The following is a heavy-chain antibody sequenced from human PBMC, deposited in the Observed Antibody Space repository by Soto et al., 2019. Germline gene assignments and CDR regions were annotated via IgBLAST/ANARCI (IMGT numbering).Heavy chain of an antibody. Sequence: QVQLQESGPGLVKPSETLSLTCTVSGGSISSYYWSWIRQPPGKGLEWIGYIYYSGSTNYNPSLKSRVTISVDTSKNQFSLKLSSVTAADTAVYYCARDRLALFGSPDNWFDPGGQGTLVTVSS. CDR3: ARDRLALFGSPDNWFDP. J-gene: IGHJ5*02. D-gene: IGHD3-10*02. CDR1: GGSISSYY. CDR2: IYYSGST. V-gene: IGHV4-59*01.